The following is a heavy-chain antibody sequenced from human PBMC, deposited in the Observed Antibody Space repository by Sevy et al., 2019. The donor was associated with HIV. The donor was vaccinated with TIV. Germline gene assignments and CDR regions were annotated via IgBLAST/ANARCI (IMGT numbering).Heavy chain of an antibody. J-gene: IGHJ4*02. CDR2: ISYDGSDK. CDR3: ATGRQGATYGY. D-gene: IGHD1-26*01. V-gene: IGHV3-30*01. CDR1: GFNFRIYA. Sequence: GGYLRLSCVASGFNFRIYAMHWVRQAPGKGLEWVAVISYDGSDKFYAESVKGRFTISRDNSKNMVFLQLNSLRGDDTAVYYCATGRQGATYGYWGQGTPVTVSS.